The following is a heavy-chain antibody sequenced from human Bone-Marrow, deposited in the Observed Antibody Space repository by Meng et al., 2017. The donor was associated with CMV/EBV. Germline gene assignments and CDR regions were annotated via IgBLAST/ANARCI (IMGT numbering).Heavy chain of an antibody. J-gene: IGHJ6*02. D-gene: IGHD6-13*01. V-gene: IGHV4-59*01. Sequence: SETLSLTCTVSGGSISSYYWSWIRQPPGKGLEWIGYIYYSGSTNYNPPLKSRVTISVDTSKNQFSLKLSSVTAADTAVYYCARARGWLRPYSSSWPKVDYYYYGMDVWGQGTTVTVSS. CDR1: GGSISSYY. CDR2: IYYSGST. CDR3: ARARGWLRPYSSSWPKVDYYYYGMDV.